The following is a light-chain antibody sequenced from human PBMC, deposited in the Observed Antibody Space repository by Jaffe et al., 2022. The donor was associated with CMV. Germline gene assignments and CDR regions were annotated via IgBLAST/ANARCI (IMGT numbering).Light chain of an antibody. CDR2: KAS. CDR1: QSISSW. Sequence: DIQMTQSPSTLSASVGDRVTISCRASQSISSWLAWYQQKPGKAPKLLIYKASSLESGVPSRFSGSGSGTEFTLTISSLQPDDFATYYCQQYNSYPYTFGQGTKLEIK. V-gene: IGKV1-5*03. CDR3: QQYNSYPYT. J-gene: IGKJ2*01.